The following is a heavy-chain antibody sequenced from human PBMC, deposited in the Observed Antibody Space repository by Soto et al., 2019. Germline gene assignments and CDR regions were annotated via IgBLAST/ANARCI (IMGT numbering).Heavy chain of an antibody. D-gene: IGHD6-19*01. CDR1: GFTFSSYG. Sequence: QVQLVESGGGVVQPGRSLRLSCAASGFTFSSYGMHWVRQAPGKGLEWVAVISYDGSNKYYADSVKGRFTISRDNSKNTLYLQMNSLRAEDTDVYYCAKDAQPLTVAGTFFDYWGQGTLVTVSS. V-gene: IGHV3-30*18. CDR3: AKDAQPLTVAGTFFDY. CDR2: ISYDGSNK. J-gene: IGHJ4*02.